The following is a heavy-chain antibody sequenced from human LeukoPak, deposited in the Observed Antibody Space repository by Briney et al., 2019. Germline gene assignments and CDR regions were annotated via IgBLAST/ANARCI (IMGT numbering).Heavy chain of an antibody. CDR3: ARHCEVSTTVTYFDY. J-gene: IGHJ4*02. CDR1: GFSFSTYA. Sequence: GGSLRLSCAASGFSFSTYAMSWVRQAPGKGLEWVSPISSSGRSTYYADSVKGRFTISRDNSKNTLYLRMNSLRAEDTALYYCARHCEVSTTVTYFDYWGQGTLVTVSS. V-gene: IGHV3-23*01. CDR2: ISSSGRST. D-gene: IGHD4-17*01.